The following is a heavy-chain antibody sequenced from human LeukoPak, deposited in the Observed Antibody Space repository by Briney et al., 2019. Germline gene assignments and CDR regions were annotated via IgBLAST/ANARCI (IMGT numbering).Heavy chain of an antibody. CDR2: ISGSGGST. J-gene: IGHJ5*02. Sequence: PGGSLRLSCAASGFTFSSYSMNWVRQAPGKGLEWVSAISGSGGSTYYADSVKGWFTISRDNSKNTLYLQMNSLRAEDTAVYYCAKFVANWFDPWGQGTLVTVSS. V-gene: IGHV3-23*01. CDR1: GFTFSSYS. CDR3: AKFVANWFDP. D-gene: IGHD5-12*01.